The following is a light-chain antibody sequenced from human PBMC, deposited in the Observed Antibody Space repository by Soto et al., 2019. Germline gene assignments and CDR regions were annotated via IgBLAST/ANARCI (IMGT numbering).Light chain of an antibody. J-gene: IGKJ4*01. CDR2: DAS. CDR1: QSISNY. CDR3: QQYDNLPLT. Sequence: DIRMTQSPSSLSASVGDTVSITCRASQSISNYLNWYQQKPGKAPKLLIYDASNLETGVPSRFSGSGSGTDFTFTISSLQPEDIATYYCQQYDNLPLTFGGGTKVDIK. V-gene: IGKV1-33*01.